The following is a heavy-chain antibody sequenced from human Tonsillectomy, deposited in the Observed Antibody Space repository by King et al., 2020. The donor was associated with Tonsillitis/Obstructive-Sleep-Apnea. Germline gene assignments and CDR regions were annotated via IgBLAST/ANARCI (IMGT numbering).Heavy chain of an antibody. CDR2: MYYSGST. D-gene: IGHD3-10*01. CDR3: ARHRGYYFDY. V-gene: IGHV4-39*01. Sequence: QLQESGPGLLKPSETLSLTCTVSGGSISSSNYYWGWIRQPPGKGLEWIASMYYSGSTYYNLSLKRRVTISVDTSKNQFSLKLNSVTATDTALYYCARHRGYYFDYWGQGTLVTVSS. CDR1: GGSISSSNYY. J-gene: IGHJ4*02.